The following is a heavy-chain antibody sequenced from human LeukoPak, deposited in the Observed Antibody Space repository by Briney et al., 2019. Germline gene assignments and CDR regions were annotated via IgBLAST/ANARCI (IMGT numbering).Heavy chain of an antibody. Sequence: PGGSLRLSCAASGFTFSSYAMHWVRQAPGKGLEWVAVISYDGSDKYYADSVKGRFTISRDNSKNTLYLQMNSLRAEDTAVYYCAKVYYDSSGYSSFDYWGQGTLVTVSS. CDR1: GFTFSSYA. J-gene: IGHJ4*02. D-gene: IGHD3-22*01. CDR3: AKVYYDSSGYSSFDY. V-gene: IGHV3-30-3*01. CDR2: ISYDGSDK.